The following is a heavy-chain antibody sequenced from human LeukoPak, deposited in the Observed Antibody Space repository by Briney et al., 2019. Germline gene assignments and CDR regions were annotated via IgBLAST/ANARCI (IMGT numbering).Heavy chain of an antibody. CDR2: IYYSGST. J-gene: IGHJ4*02. D-gene: IGHD6-13*01. V-gene: IGHV4-39*01. Sequence: SETLSLTCTVSGGSISSYYWGWIRQPPGKGLEWIGSIYYSGSTYYNPSLKSRVTISVDTSKNQFSLKLSSVTAADTAVYYCARHAVAAAGTNVIDYWGQGTLVTVSS. CDR1: GGSISSYY. CDR3: ARHAVAAAGTNVIDY.